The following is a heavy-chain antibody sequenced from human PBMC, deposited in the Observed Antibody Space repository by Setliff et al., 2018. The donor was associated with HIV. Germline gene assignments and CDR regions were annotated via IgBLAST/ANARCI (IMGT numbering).Heavy chain of an antibody. J-gene: IGHJ6*03. CDR2: VNPDSGGT. CDR1: GYSFTGYN. D-gene: IGHD3-9*01. V-gene: IGHV1-2*02. Sequence: ASVKVSCKASGYSFTGYNLYWVRQAPGQGLEWMGWVNPDSGGTKYSRKFEDRVTMSRDTSINTGFMELNSLRSDDTAVYYCARDVSGFDLFSSYMDVWGKGTTVTVSS. CDR3: ARDVSGFDLFSSYMDV.